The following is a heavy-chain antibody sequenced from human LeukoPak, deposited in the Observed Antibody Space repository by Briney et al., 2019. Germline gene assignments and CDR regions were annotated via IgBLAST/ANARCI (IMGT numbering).Heavy chain of an antibody. Sequence: LAGGSLRLSCAASGFTVSSNYMSWVRQAPGKGLEWVSVIYSGGSTYYADSVKGRFTISRDNSKNTLYLQMNSLRAEDTAVYYCARDAKTYYYDSSGYRDAFDIWGQGTMVTVSS. CDR2: IYSGGST. D-gene: IGHD3-22*01. CDR1: GFTVSSNY. J-gene: IGHJ3*02. CDR3: ARDAKTYYYDSSGYRDAFDI. V-gene: IGHV3-53*01.